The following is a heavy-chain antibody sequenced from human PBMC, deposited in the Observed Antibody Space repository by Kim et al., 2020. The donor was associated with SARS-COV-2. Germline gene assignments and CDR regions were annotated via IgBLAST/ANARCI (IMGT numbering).Heavy chain of an antibody. CDR3: ARRYYYDSSGYYYVPYYYGMAV. Sequence: GGSLRLSCAASGFTFSSYSMNWVRQAPGKGLEWVSSISSSSSYIYYADSVKGRFTISRDNAKNSLYLQMNSLRAEDTAVYYCARRYYYDSSGYYYVPYYYGMAVWGQGTTVTVSS. V-gene: IGHV3-21*01. D-gene: IGHD3-22*01. J-gene: IGHJ6*02. CDR1: GFTFSSYS. CDR2: ISSSSSYI.